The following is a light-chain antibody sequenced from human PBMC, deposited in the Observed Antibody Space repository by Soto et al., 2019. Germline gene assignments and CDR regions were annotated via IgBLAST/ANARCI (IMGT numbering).Light chain of an antibody. Sequence: EIVLTQSPASLSLSPGETATLSCRASQSVRRYVAWYQQKPGQAPRLLIYDASNRATGIPARFSGSGSGTDFTLTISSLEPEDFAVDYCQQRNNWYTFGQGTKLEI. CDR2: DAS. J-gene: IGKJ2*01. V-gene: IGKV3-11*01. CDR3: QQRNNWYT. CDR1: QSVRRY.